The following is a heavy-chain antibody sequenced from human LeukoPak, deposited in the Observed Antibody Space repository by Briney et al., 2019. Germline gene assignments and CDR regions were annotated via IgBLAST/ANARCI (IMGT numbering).Heavy chain of an antibody. V-gene: IGHV3-66*01. CDR1: GFTFSSFG. Sequence: GGSLRLSCAASGFTFSSFGMNWVRQAPGKGLEWVSVIYSSGDTYYADSVKGRFTISRDISKNTLYLQMNSLRAEDTAVYYCARDRGAYYYETGYWGQGTLVTVSS. D-gene: IGHD3-22*01. CDR2: IYSSGDT. CDR3: ARDRGAYYYETGY. J-gene: IGHJ4*02.